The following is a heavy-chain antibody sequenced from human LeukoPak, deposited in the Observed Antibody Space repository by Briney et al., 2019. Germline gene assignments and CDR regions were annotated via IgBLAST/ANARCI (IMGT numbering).Heavy chain of an antibody. CDR3: AKAPDLFTCYYYGMDV. D-gene: IGHD3-9*01. CDR1: GFTFSSYA. V-gene: IGHV3-23*01. Sequence: GGSLRLSCAASGFTFSSYAMSWVRQAPGKGLEWVSAISGSGGSTYYADSVRGRFTISRDNSKNTLYLQMNSLRAEDTAVYYCAKAPDLFTCYYYGMDVWGQGTTVTVSS. CDR2: ISGSGGST. J-gene: IGHJ6*02.